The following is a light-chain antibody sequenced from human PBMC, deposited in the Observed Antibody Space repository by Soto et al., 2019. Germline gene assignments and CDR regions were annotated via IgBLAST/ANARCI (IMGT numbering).Light chain of an antibody. CDR1: QSLVHSDGNNY. Sequence: DVVMTQSPLSLPVTLGQPASISCRSSQSLVHSDGNNYLSWVQQRPGQSPRRLIYKASNRDSVVPNRFSRRAAGSDFTLKSSRVEVEGVGVCYCMQGRYSLPIPVRQGTR. CDR3: MQGRYSLPIP. V-gene: IGKV2-30*02. CDR2: KAS. J-gene: IGKJ5*01.